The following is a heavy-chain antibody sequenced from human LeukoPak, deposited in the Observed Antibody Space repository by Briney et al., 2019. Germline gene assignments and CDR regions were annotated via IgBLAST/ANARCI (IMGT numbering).Heavy chain of an antibody. V-gene: IGHV3-49*03. CDR3: TRSRPWSIAVAGTGDY. CDR1: GFTFGDYA. D-gene: IGHD6-19*01. J-gene: IGHJ4*02. Sequence: GGSLRLSCTASGFTFGDYAMSWFRQAPGKGLEWVGFIRSKAYGGTTEYAASVKGRFTISRDDSKSIAYLQMNSLKTEDTAVYYCTRSRPWSIAVAGTGDYWGQGTLVTVSS. CDR2: IRSKAYGGTT.